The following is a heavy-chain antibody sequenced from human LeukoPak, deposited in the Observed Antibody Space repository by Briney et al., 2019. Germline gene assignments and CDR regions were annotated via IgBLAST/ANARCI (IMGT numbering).Heavy chain of an antibody. CDR3: VKDHLWFGELLFPYAFDI. CDR2: ISSNGGST. J-gene: IGHJ3*02. V-gene: IGHV3-64D*06. D-gene: IGHD3-10*01. Sequence: TGGSLRLSCSASGFTFSSYAMHWVRQAPGKGLEYVSAISSNGGSTYYADSVKGRFTISRDNSKNTLYLQMSGLRAEDTAVYYCVKDHLWFGELLFPYAFDIWGQGTMVTVSS. CDR1: GFTFSSYA.